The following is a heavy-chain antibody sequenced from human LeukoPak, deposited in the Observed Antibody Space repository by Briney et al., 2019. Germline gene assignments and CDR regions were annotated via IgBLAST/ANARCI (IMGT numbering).Heavy chain of an antibody. CDR2: IKSKTDGGTT. CDR3: TTIPANYIGRFGP. V-gene: IGHV3-15*01. CDR1: GFTFSNAW. J-gene: IGHJ5*02. D-gene: IGHD1-26*01. Sequence: GGSLRLSCAASGFTFSNAWMGWVRQAPGKGLEWVGRIKSKTDGGTTDYAAPVKGRFTISRDDSRNMLYLQVNSLETEDTAIYYCTTIPANYIGRFGPWGQGTLVTVSS.